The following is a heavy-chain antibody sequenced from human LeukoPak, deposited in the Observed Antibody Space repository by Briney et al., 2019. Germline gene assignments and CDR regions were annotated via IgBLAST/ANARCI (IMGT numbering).Heavy chain of an antibody. CDR1: GFTFSSYG. Sequence: GGSLRPSCAASGFTFSSYGMHWVRQAPGKGLEWVAFIRYDGSNKYYADSVKGRFTISRDNAKNSLYLQMNSLRAEDTAVYYCAKVSGYSYGYFDYWGQGTLVTVSS. CDR2: IRYDGSNK. J-gene: IGHJ4*02. CDR3: AKVSGYSYGYFDY. V-gene: IGHV3-30*02. D-gene: IGHD5-18*01.